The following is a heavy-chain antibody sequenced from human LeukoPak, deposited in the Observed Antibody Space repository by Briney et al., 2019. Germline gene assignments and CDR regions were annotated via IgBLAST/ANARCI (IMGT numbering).Heavy chain of an antibody. J-gene: IGHJ4*02. CDR2: ISATGGST. D-gene: IGHD5-18*01. V-gene: IGHV3-23*01. Sequence: PGGSLRLSCSASGFTFSNYAMSWVRQAPGMGLEWVSSISATGGSTYYADSVKGRFTISRDNSKNTLYLHMNSLRAEDTAVYFCAKSQYTFGKFVYWRQGTLVTVSS. CDR3: AKSQYTFGKFVY. CDR1: GFTFSNYA.